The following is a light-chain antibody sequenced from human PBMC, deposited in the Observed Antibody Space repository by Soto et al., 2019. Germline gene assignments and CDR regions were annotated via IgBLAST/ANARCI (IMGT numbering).Light chain of an antibody. CDR3: MHSTQLPPT. V-gene: IGKV2D-29*01. Sequence: IVVAQTPLSLSVTPGQPASISCKSSQSLLDGDGKTYFYWYLQKPGQPPQLLIYEVSKRFSGVSDRFSGSGSGTDFTLKISRVEPEDVAIYYCMHSTQLPPTFGQGTKLEIK. J-gene: IGKJ2*01. CDR1: QSLLDGDGKTY. CDR2: EVS.